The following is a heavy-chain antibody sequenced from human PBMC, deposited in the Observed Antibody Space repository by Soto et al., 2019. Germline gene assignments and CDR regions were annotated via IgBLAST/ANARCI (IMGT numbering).Heavy chain of an antibody. CDR3: ASRDPGTSVDY. CDR2: IYRTGST. CDR1: GGSFTSNNW. Sequence: KPSETLSLTCAVSGGSFTSNNWWTWVRQPPGQGLEWIGEIYRTGSTNYNPSLKSRATISLDKSENQFPLKVTSLTAADTAVYYCASRDPGTSVDYWGQGTLVTVSS. V-gene: IGHV4-4*02. J-gene: IGHJ4*02. D-gene: IGHD1-7*01.